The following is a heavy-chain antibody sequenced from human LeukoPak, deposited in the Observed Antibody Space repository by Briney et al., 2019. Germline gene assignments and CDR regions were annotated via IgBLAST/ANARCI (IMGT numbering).Heavy chain of an antibody. CDR2: ISGSGRDT. CDR1: GFTFSIYA. D-gene: IGHD2-2*01. V-gene: IGHV3-23*01. J-gene: IGHJ4*02. CDR3: AKAGAVCSSTSCYANC. Sequence: GGSLRLSCAASGFTFSIYAMSWVRQAPGKGLEWVSAISGSGRDTYYTDSVKGRFTISRDNSKNTLYLQMHSLRAEDTAVYYCAKAGAVCSSTSCYANCWGQGTLVTVSS.